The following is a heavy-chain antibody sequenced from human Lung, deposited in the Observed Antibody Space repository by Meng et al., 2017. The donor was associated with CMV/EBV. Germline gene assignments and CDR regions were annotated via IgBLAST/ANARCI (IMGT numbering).Heavy chain of an antibody. V-gene: IGHV3-43*01. CDR2: ISWDGGST. Sequence: GEXXTISCAASGFTFDDYTMHWVRQAPGKGLEWVSLISWDGGSTYYADSVKGRFTISRDNSNNSLYLQMNSLRAEDTALYYCAKDRAQDLAAGYSNYEFDYWXQGTLVTVSS. CDR1: GFTFDDYT. CDR3: AKDRAQDLAAGYSNYEFDY. J-gene: IGHJ4*02. D-gene: IGHD4-11*01.